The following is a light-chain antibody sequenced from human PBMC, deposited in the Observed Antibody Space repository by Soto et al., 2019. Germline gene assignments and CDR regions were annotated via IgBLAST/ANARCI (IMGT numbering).Light chain of an antibody. CDR2: DVS. V-gene: IGLV2-14*01. CDR1: SSDVGGYNY. CDR3: SSYTSSSPL. Sequence: SALTQPASVSGSPGQSITISCTGTSSDVGGYNYVSWYQQHPGKAPKLMIYDVSNRPSGVSNRFSGSKSGNTASLTISGLQAEDEADYYCSSYTSSSPLFGGGTKVTVL. J-gene: IGLJ2*01.